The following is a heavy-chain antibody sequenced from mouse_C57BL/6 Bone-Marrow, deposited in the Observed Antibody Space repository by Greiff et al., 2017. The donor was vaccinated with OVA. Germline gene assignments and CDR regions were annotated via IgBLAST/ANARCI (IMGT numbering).Heavy chain of an antibody. D-gene: IGHD1-1*01. CDR2: ISSGSSTI. CDR1: GFTFSDYG. CDR3: ARPSITTVVADWYFDV. J-gene: IGHJ1*03. V-gene: IGHV5-17*01. Sequence: EVMLVESGGSLVKPGGSLKLSCAASGFTFSDYGMHWVRQAPEKGLEWVAYISSGSSTIYYADTVKGRFTISRDNAKNTLFLQMTSLRSEDTAMYYCARPSITTVVADWYFDVWGTGTTVTVSS.